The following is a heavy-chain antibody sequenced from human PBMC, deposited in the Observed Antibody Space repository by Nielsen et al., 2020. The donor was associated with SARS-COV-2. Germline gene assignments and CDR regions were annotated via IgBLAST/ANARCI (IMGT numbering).Heavy chain of an antibody. J-gene: IGHJ5*02. V-gene: IGHV1-8*02. CDR1: GYTFTGYY. CDR3: ARGGMFGKFDP. D-gene: IGHD3-16*01. CDR2: INPNSGNT. Sequence: ASVKVSCKASGYTFTGYYMHWVRQAPGQGLEWMGWINPNSGNTGYAQKFQGRVTMTRNTSISTAYMELSSLRSEDTAVYYCARGGMFGKFDPWGQGTLVTVSS.